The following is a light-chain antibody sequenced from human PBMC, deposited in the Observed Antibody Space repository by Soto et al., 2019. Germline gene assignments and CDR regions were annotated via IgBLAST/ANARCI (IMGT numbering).Light chain of an antibody. Sequence: QAVVTQPASLSGSPGQSITISCTGTSSDVGGYDYVSWYQQHPGKAPKLMIYDVSNRPSGVSNRFSGSKSGNTASLTISGLQAEDEADYYCSSYTSSTTQVVFGGGTKLTVL. CDR3: SSYTSSTTQVV. CDR1: SSDVGGYDY. CDR2: DVS. J-gene: IGLJ2*01. V-gene: IGLV2-14*01.